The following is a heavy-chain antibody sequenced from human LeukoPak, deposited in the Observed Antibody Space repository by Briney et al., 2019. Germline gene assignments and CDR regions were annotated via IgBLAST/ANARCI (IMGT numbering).Heavy chain of an antibody. J-gene: IGHJ6*02. CDR3: ARASQYYDFWSGYYGLDYYGMDV. CDR2: INPNSGGT. V-gene: IGHV1-2*02. D-gene: IGHD3-3*01. CDR1: GYTFTGYY. Sequence: GASVKVSCKASGYTFTGYYMHWVRQAPGQGLEWMGWINPNSGGTNYAQKFQGRVTMTRDTSISTAYMELSSLRSEDTAVYYCARASQYYDFWSGYYGLDYYGMDVWGQGTTVTVSS.